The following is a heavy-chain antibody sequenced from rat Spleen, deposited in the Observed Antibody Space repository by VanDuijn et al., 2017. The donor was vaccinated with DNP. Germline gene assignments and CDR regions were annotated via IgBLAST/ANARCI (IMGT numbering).Heavy chain of an antibody. V-gene: IGHV2-77*01. D-gene: IGHD3-8*01. CDR3: ARVPSTYYVMDA. J-gene: IGHJ4*01. Sequence: QVQMKETGPGLVQTTQTLSVTCTVSGFSLTSYGVHWVRQAPGKGLEWMGIIWGDGSTNYNSALKSRLSISRDTSKSQVFLKMNSLQTEDTATYYCARVPSTYYVMDAWGQGASVTVSS. CDR2: IWGDGST. CDR1: GFSLTSYG.